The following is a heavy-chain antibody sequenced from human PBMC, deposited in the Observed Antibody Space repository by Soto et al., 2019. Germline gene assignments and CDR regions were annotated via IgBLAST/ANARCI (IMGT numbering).Heavy chain of an antibody. J-gene: IGHJ4*02. V-gene: IGHV4-30-4*01. D-gene: IGHD2-21*02. Sequence: SETLSLTCTVSDGSISSGDYYWSWIRQPPGKGLEWIGYIYYSGSTYYNPSLKSRVTISVDTSKNQFSLKLSSVTAADTAVYYCAREARIVVVTAIPRVSDYFDYWGQGTLVTVSS. CDR2: IYYSGST. CDR3: AREARIVVVTAIPRVSDYFDY. CDR1: DGSISSGDYY.